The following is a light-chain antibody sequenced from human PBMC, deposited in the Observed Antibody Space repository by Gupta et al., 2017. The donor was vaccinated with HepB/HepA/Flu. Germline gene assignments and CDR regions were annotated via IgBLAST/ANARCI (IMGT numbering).Light chain of an antibody. CDR3: QEYNNWPSWT. Sequence: EIVMTQSPATLSVSPGERATLSCRASQSVSINLAWYQQKPGQAPRLLIYGASTRATGIPARFSGSGSRTEFTLTISSLQSEDFAVYCCQEYNNWPSWTFGQWTKVEIK. V-gene: IGKV3-15*01. J-gene: IGKJ1*01. CDR2: GAS. CDR1: QSVSIN.